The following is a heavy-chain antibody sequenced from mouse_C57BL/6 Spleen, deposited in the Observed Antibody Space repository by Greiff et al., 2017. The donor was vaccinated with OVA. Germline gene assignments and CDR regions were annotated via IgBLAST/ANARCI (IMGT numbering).Heavy chain of an antibody. D-gene: IGHD2-4*01. V-gene: IGHV5-17*01. Sequence: EVKLQESGGGLVKPGGSLKLSCAASGFTFSDYGMHWVRQAPEKGLEWVAYISSGSSTIYYADTVKGRFTISRDNAKNTLFLQMTSLRSEDTAMYYCARLYYDYDDGDYYAMDYWGQGTSVTVSS. CDR2: ISSGSSTI. CDR1: GFTFSDYG. CDR3: ARLYYDYDDGDYYAMDY. J-gene: IGHJ4*01.